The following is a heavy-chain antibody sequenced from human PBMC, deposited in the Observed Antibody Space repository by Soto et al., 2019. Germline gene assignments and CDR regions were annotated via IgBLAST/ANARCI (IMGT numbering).Heavy chain of an antibody. CDR2: IHPSGGGT. Sequence: ASVKVSCKASGYTFTSYAMHWVRQAPGQALEWMGVIHPSGGGTTYAQKFLGRVTVTRDTSTSTVFMELSSLRSEDTAVYYCARDLGGWPDYWGQGTLVTVSS. V-gene: IGHV1-46*01. J-gene: IGHJ4*02. CDR1: GYTFTSYA. CDR3: ARDLGGWPDY. D-gene: IGHD6-19*01.